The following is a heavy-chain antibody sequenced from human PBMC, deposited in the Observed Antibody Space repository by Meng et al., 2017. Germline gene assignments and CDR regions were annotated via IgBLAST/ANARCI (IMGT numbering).Heavy chain of an antibody. J-gene: IGHJ4*02. V-gene: IGHV1-69*06. CDR1: GGTFSSYA. CDR3: ARDKGATTVVMWGYFDY. Sequence: SVKVSCKASGGTFSSYAISWVRQAPGQGLEWMGGIIPIFGTANYAQKFQGRVTITADKSTSTAYMELSSLRSEDTAVYYCARDKGATTVVMWGYFDYWGQGTLVTVSS. D-gene: IGHD4-23*01. CDR2: IIPIFGTA.